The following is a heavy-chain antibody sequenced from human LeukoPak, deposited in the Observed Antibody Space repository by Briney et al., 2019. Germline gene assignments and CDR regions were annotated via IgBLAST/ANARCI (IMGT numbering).Heavy chain of an antibody. CDR3: AKDIDAYYDSSGYDY. Sequence: GGSLRLSCAASGFTFDDYAMHWVRQAPGKGLEWVSGISWNSGSIGYADSVKGRFTISRDNAKNSLYLQMNSLRAEDTASYYCAKDIDAYYDSSGYDYWGQGTLVTVSS. D-gene: IGHD3-22*01. V-gene: IGHV3-9*01. CDR2: ISWNSGSI. J-gene: IGHJ4*02. CDR1: GFTFDDYA.